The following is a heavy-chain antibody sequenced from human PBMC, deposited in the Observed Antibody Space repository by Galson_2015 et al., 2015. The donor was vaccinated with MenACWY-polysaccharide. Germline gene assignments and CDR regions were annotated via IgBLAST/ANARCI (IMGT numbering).Heavy chain of an antibody. J-gene: IGHJ6*02. D-gene: IGHD3-16*01. CDR2: IGGNGRTK. CDR1: GLTFSDWY. CDR3: ASMYYFGMDV. Sequence: LRLSCAASGLTFSDWYMSWLRQAPGKGLEWLSYIGGNGRTKSYADSVKGRFTISRDNSKNLVYLQMNSLRADDTAVYYCASMYYFGMDVWGQGTTVTVSS. V-gene: IGHV3-11*01.